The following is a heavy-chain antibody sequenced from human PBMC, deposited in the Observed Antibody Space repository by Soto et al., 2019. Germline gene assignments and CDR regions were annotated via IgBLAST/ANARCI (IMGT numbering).Heavy chain of an antibody. CDR3: AHRGAAVAEFDY. V-gene: IGHV2-5*02. J-gene: IGHJ4*02. Sequence: QITLKESGPTLVKPTQTLTLTCTFSGFSLSTSGVGVGWIRQPPGKALEWLALIYWDDDKRYSPSLKSRLTITKDTAKNQVVLTMTNMDPVDTATYYCAHRGAAVAEFDYWGQGTLVTVSS. CDR1: GFSLSTSGVG. CDR2: IYWDDDK. D-gene: IGHD6-19*01.